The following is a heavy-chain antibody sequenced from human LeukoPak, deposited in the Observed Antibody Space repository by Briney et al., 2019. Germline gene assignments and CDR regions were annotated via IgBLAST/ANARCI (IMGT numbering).Heavy chain of an antibody. J-gene: IGHJ5*02. CDR1: GGSFSGYY. V-gene: IGHV4-34*01. CDR3: ARVGVWFGEYNWFDP. CDR2: INHSGST. D-gene: IGHD3-10*01. Sequence: PSETLSLTCAVYGGSFSGYYWRWIRQPPGKGLEWIGEINHSGSTNYNPSLKSRVTISVDTSKNQFSLKLSSVTAADTAVYYCARVGVWFGEYNWFDPWGQGTLVTVSS.